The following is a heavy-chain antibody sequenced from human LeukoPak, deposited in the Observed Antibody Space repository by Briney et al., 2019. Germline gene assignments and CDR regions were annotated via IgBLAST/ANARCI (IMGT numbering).Heavy chain of an antibody. Sequence: SETLSLTCTVSGGSISSYYWSWIRQPAGKGLEWIGRIYTSGSTNYNPSLKSRVTISVDTSKNQFSLKLSSVTAADTAVYYCARERYSSGWYGSNDNWFDPWGQGTLVTVSS. J-gene: IGHJ5*02. D-gene: IGHD6-19*01. CDR1: GGSISSYY. CDR3: ARERYSSGWYGSNDNWFDP. CDR2: IYTSGST. V-gene: IGHV4-4*07.